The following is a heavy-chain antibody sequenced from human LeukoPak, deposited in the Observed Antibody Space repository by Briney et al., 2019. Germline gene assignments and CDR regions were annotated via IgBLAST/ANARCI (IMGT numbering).Heavy chain of an antibody. Sequence: GESLKISCKGSGYSFTNYWIGWVRQMPGKGLEWMGIMYLGDSETRYSPSFRGQVTISADKSISTVCLQWSSLKASDTAMYYCVRHEGSISGWPFDYWGQGTLVTVPS. CDR1: GYSFTNYW. J-gene: IGHJ4*02. D-gene: IGHD6-19*01. V-gene: IGHV5-51*01. CDR2: MYLGDSET. CDR3: VRHEGSISGWPFDY.